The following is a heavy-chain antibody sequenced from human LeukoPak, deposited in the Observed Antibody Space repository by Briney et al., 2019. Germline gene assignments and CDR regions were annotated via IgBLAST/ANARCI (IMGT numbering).Heavy chain of an antibody. CDR1: GFTFSSYG. Sequence: GGPLRLSCAASGFTFSSYGMHWVRQAPGKGLEWVAFIRYDGSNKYYADSVKGRFTISRDNSKSTLYLQMNSLRAEDTARYYCAKDRHAPGRFCSSTTCFPFDLWGQGTLVTVSS. D-gene: IGHD2-2*01. V-gene: IGHV3-30*02. J-gene: IGHJ5*02. CDR3: AKDRHAPGRFCSSTTCFPFDL. CDR2: IRYDGSNK.